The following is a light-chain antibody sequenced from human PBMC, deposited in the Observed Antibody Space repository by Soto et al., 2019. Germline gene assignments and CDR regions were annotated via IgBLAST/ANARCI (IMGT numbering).Light chain of an antibody. CDR3: SSSTSSSTFV. V-gene: IGLV2-14*01. J-gene: IGLJ1*01. Sequence: QAASVSGAPGQSITISCTATNSDVNYVSWHQQHPGKAPKLMIYEVSNRPSGVSNRFSGSKSGNTASLTISGLQAEDEADYYCSSSTSSSTFVFGTGTKLTVL. CDR2: EVS. CDR1: NSDVNY.